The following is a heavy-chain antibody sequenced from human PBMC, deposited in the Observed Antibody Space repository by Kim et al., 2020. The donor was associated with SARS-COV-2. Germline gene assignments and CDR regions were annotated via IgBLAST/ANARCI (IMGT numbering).Heavy chain of an antibody. J-gene: IGHJ6*01. D-gene: IGHD3-16*01. Sequence: GGSLRLSCAASGFTFSSYWMHWVRHAPGKGLVWVSRINTDGTYIHYADSVKGRFTVSRDNAKNTLYLQMNSLRADDMAVYYCVRDSFDHDGNSPYRAMD. CDR2: INTDGTYI. V-gene: IGHV3-74*01. CDR1: GFTFSSYW. CDR3: VRDSFDHDGNSPYRAMD.